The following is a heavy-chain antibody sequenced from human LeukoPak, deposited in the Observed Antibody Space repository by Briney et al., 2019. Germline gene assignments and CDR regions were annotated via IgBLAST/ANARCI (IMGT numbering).Heavy chain of an antibody. J-gene: IGHJ6*02. CDR1: GDSISGSNYY. D-gene: IGHD1-14*01. Sequence: SETLSLTCTVSGDSISGSNYYWAWIRQPPGKGLEWIASIFYSGTTYYNPSLKSRVTISVDTSNNQFSLRLNSVTAADTAQYYCARGMEAVYYYYGMDVWGQGTAVTVSS. CDR2: IFYSGTT. CDR3: ARGMEAVYYYYGMDV. V-gene: IGHV4-39*01.